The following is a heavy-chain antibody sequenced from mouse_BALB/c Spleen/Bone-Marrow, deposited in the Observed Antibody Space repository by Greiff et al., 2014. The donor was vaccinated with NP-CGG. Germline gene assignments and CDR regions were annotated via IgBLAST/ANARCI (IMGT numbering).Heavy chain of an antibody. V-gene: IGHV1S56*01. CDR3: ARGGGNYPYAMDY. CDR1: GYTFTSYY. Sequence: VQLVESGPELVKPGTSVRISCKASGYTFTSYYIHWVKQRPGQGLEWIGWTYPGNANTKYNERFKGKATLTTDKSSSTAYMQLSSLTSEDSAVYFCARGGGNYPYAMDYWGQGTSVTVSS. J-gene: IGHJ4*01. CDR2: TYPGNANT. D-gene: IGHD2-1*01.